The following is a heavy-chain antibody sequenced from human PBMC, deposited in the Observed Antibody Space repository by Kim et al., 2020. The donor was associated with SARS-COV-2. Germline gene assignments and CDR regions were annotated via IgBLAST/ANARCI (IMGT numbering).Heavy chain of an antibody. Sequence: GGSLRLSCAASGFTFSNAWMSWVRQAPGKGLEWVGRIKSKTDGGTTDYAAPVKGRFTISRDDSKNTLYLQMNSLKTEDTAVYYCTTECSPTNIAAAASCSYYYYYYGMDVWGQGTTVTVSS. J-gene: IGHJ6*02. V-gene: IGHV3-15*01. CDR3: TTECSPTNIAAAASCSYYYYYYGMDV. CDR2: IKSKTDGGTT. CDR1: GFTFSNAW. D-gene: IGHD6-13*01.